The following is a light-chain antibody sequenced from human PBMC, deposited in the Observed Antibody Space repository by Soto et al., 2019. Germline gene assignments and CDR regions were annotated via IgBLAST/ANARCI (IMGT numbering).Light chain of an antibody. J-gene: IGKJ2*01. CDR2: KAS. CDR1: QSISTW. Sequence: DIQMTQSPSTLSASVGDRVTITCRASQSISTWLAWYQQKPGKTPNLLIYKASALVSGVPSRFSGSGSRTEFTLTISSLQPEDFATYYCQEYYSYLQYTFGQGTKLEIK. CDR3: QEYYSYLQYT. V-gene: IGKV1-5*03.